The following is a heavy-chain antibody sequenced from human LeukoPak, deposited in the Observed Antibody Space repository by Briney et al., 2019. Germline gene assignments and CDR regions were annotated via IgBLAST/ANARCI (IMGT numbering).Heavy chain of an antibody. Sequence: GGSLRLSCAASGFTFSSSWMHWVRQAPGKGLGWVSRITRDGSSTTYADSVKGRFTTSRDNAKNTLYLQMDSLRADDTAVYYCARDPGYESWSPFWGGMDVWGNGTTVIVSS. D-gene: IGHD3-16*01. CDR3: ARDPGYESWSPFWGGMDV. CDR1: GFTFSSSW. V-gene: IGHV3-74*01. CDR2: ITRDGSST. J-gene: IGHJ6*04.